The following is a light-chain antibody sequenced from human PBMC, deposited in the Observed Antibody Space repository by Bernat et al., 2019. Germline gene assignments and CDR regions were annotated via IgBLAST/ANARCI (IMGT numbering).Light chain of an antibody. J-gene: IGLJ1*01. Sequence: QSALTQPASVSGSPGQSITISCTGTSSDVGGYNSVSWYQQHPGKAPKPMMYDVSNRPSGVSNRFSGSKTGNTASLTISGLQAEDEAEYYCSSYTSSTTVFGTGTKVTVL. CDR2: DVS. CDR1: SSDVGGYNS. CDR3: SSYTSSTTV. V-gene: IGLV2-14*03.